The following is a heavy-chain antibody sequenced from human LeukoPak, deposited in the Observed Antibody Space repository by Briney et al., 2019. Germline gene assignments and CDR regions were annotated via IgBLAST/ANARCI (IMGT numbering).Heavy chain of an antibody. CDR3: ARGGYTYGPGL. CDR1: GFTFSGYG. Sequence: GGTLRLSCTASGFTFSGYGMSWVRQAPGKGLEWVSGITKGGNTYYIDSVKGRFTISRDNSNSMVFLQMDSLTADDTALYFCARGGYTYGPGLWGQGTLVTVSS. J-gene: IGHJ4*02. D-gene: IGHD5-18*01. V-gene: IGHV3-23*01. CDR2: ITKGGNT.